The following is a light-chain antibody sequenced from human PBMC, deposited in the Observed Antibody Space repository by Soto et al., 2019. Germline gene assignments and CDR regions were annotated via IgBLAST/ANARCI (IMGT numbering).Light chain of an antibody. Sequence: EIVLPQSPGALSLSTGERATLSCTASQSVSSSYLAWYQQKPGQAPRLLIYGASSRATGIPDRFSGSGSGTDFTLTISRLEPEDFAVYYCQQYGSSPLTFGGGTKVDIK. CDR3: QQYGSSPLT. V-gene: IGKV3-20*01. J-gene: IGKJ4*01. CDR2: GAS. CDR1: QSVSSSY.